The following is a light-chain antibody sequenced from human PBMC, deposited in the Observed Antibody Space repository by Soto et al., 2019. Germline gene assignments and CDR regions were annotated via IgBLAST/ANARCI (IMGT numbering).Light chain of an antibody. CDR1: QDISNY. J-gene: IGKJ1*01. V-gene: IGKV1-33*01. CDR3: QQYDNLLWT. CDR2: DAS. Sequence: DIQMTQSPSSLSASVGDRVTITCQASQDISNYLNWYQQKPGKAPKLLIYDASNLETGVPSRFSGSGSGTDFTFTISSLQPEDIDTYYCQQYDNLLWTLGQGTKADLK.